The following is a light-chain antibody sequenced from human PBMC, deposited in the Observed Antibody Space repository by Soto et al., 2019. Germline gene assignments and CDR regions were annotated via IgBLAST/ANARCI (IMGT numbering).Light chain of an antibody. CDR2: AAS. J-gene: IGKJ4*01. Sequence: DIQMTQSPSSLSASVGDRVTITCRASQSISSYLNWYQQKPGKAPKLLIYAASSLQSGVPSRFSGSGSGTDFTLTISSLQPEDFATYYCQQSYSTLPTVGGGTKVDIK. V-gene: IGKV1-39*01. CDR1: QSISSY. CDR3: QQSYSTLPT.